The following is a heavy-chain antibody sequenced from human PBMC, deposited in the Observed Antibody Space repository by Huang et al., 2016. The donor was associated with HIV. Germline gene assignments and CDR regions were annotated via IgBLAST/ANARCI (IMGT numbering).Heavy chain of an antibody. CDR2: ISYDGRNQ. J-gene: IGHJ4*02. CDR3: AKESRWFSSFDH. V-gene: IGHV3-30*18. CDR1: GFTFSGFG. Sequence: QVQLVESGGGVVQPGTSLRLSCAASGFTFSGFGMHWVRQAPGKGLGCVAFISYDGRNQFYAGSVKGRFTISRDNSDNTLYLQMNSLRTDDTALYYCAKESRWFSSFDHWGQGELVSVSS. D-gene: IGHD2-15*01.